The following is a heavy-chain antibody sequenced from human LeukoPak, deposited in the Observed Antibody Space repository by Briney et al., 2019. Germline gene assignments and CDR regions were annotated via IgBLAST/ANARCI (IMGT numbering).Heavy chain of an antibody. Sequence: GGSLRLSCAASGFTFSSYWMSWVRQAPGKGLEWVANIKQDGSEKYYVDSVKGRFTISRDNSKNTLYLQMNSLGIEDTGVYYCAKEVDGYSYGYDYWGQGTLVTVSS. J-gene: IGHJ4*02. D-gene: IGHD5-18*01. CDR2: IKQDGSEK. V-gene: IGHV3-7*01. CDR1: GFTFSSYW. CDR3: AKEVDGYSYGYDY.